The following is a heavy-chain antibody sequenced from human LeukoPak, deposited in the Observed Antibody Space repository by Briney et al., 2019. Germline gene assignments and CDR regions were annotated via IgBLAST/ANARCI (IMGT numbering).Heavy chain of an antibody. CDR3: ARAGSGLDY. CDR2: IIPILGIA. Sequence: ASVKVSCKASGGTFSSYAISWVRQAPGQGLEWMGRIIPILGIANYAQKFQGRVTITADKSTSTAYLELSSLRSEDTAVYYCARAGSGLDYWGQGTLVTVPS. D-gene: IGHD2-15*01. CDR1: GGTFSSYA. V-gene: IGHV1-69*04. J-gene: IGHJ4*02.